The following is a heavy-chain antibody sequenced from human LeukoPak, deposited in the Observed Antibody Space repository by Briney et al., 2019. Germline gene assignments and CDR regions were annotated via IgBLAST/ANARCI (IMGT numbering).Heavy chain of an antibody. J-gene: IGHJ4*02. CDR1: GFTFSNYG. Sequence: GGSLRLSCAASGFTFSNYGMHWVRQAPGKGLEWVSSISSSSSYIYYADSVKGRLTISRDNAKNSLYLQMNSLRAEDTAVYYCARDLVVLPNDYWGQGTLVTVSS. D-gene: IGHD2-2*01. CDR2: ISSSSSYI. CDR3: ARDLVVLPNDY. V-gene: IGHV3-21*01.